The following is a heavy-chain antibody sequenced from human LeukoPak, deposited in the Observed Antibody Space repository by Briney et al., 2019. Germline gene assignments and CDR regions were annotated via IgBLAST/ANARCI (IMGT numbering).Heavy chain of an antibody. CDR1: GFTFSSYD. CDR3: ASGGTYVLDY. D-gene: IGHD1-14*01. V-gene: IGHV3-21*01. J-gene: IGHJ4*02. CDR2: ISSSSDYI. Sequence: GGSLRLSCAASGFTFSSYDMNWVRQAPGKGLEWVSFISSSSDYIYYADSLKGRFTISRDNAKNSVYLQMNSLRADDTAVYYCASGGTYVLDYWGQGTLVTVSA.